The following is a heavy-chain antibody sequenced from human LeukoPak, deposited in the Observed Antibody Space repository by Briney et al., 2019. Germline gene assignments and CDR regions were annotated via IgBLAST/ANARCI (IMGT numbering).Heavy chain of an antibody. J-gene: IGHJ4*02. CDR1: GFTFSSYA. V-gene: IGHV3-53*01. Sequence: PGGSLRLSCAASGFTFSSYAMSWVRQAPGKGLEWVSVICSGGSTYYADSAKGRFTISRDNSKNTLYLQMNSLRAEDTAVYYCARDNDYGGTKFDYWGQGTLVTVSS. CDR2: ICSGGST. D-gene: IGHD4-23*01. CDR3: ARDNDYGGTKFDY.